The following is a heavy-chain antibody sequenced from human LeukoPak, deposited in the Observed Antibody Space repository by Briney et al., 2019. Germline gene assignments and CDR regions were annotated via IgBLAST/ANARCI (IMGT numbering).Heavy chain of an antibody. D-gene: IGHD1-26*01. CDR3: ARWDDGGPEWEPDY. J-gene: IGHJ4*02. V-gene: IGHV4-39*01. Sequence: TSSETLSLTCTVSGGSISSSSYYWGWIRQPPGKGLEWIGSIYYSGSTYYNPSLKSRVTISVDTSKNQFSLKLSSVTAADTAVYYCARWDDGGPEWEPDYWGQGTLVTVSS. CDR2: IYYSGST. CDR1: GGSISSSSYY.